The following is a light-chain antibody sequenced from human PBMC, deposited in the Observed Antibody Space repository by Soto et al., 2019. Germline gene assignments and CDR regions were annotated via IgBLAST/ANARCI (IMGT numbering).Light chain of an antibody. CDR3: LQYNSWPHT. J-gene: IGKJ2*01. CDR2: RAS. Sequence: EIVMTQSPATLSVSPGESATLSCRASQTVTNNLAWYQQKSGQAPRLLFYRASSRATAIPARFSGSGSGTEFTRTISSLQSEDLGIYYCLQYNSWPHTFGQGTKLDIK. V-gene: IGKV3-15*01. CDR1: QTVTNN.